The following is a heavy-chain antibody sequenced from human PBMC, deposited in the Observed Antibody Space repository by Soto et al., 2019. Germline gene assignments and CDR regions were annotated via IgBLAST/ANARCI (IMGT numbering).Heavy chain of an antibody. CDR1: GGSFSGYY. Sequence: QVQLQQWGAGLLKPSETLSLTCAVYGGSFSGYYWSWIRQPPGKGLEWIGEINHSGSTNYNPSLXHRVTISVDTXXNXSXXKLSSVTATDTAVYYCARGHPLLLHSYGYRTALDSWGQGTMVAVSS. V-gene: IGHV4-34*01. D-gene: IGHD5-18*01. CDR3: ARGHPLLLHSYGYRTALDS. CDR2: INHSGST. J-gene: IGHJ3*02.